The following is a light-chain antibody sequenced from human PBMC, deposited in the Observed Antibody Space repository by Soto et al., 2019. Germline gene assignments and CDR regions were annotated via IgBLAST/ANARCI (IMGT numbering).Light chain of an antibody. CDR1: SSNIGNHY. CDR2: ENN. CDR3: GTWDSSLSAYV. Sequence: SVLSQPPSGSAAPGQKVTISCPGSSSNIGNHYVSWYQHLPRTAPKLLIYENNKRPSGIPDRFSGSKSGTSVTLGITGLQTGDEADYYCGTWDSSLSAYVFGTGTKVTVL. V-gene: IGLV1-51*02. J-gene: IGLJ1*01.